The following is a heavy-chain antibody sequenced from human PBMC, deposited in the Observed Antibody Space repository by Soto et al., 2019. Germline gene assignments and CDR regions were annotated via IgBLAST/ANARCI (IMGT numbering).Heavy chain of an antibody. CDR3: ARGRKVVATPARDDWFDP. CDR1: GYSFIDYY. D-gene: IGHD2-21*02. CDR2: INPKDGAT. J-gene: IGHJ5*02. V-gene: IGHV1-2*04. Sequence: QVQLVQSGAEVRRPGASVRVSCKASGYSFIDYYIHLVRQAPGQGLEWMGWINPKDGATKSAQKFQDWVTMTSDTSHTTAYLDLRSDDTAVYYCARGRKVVATPARDDWFDPCGQGTLVTVSS.